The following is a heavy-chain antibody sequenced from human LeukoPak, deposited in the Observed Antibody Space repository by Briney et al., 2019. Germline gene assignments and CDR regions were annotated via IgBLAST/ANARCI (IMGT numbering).Heavy chain of an antibody. CDR2: ISGSGGST. V-gene: IGHV3-23*01. D-gene: IGHD3-3*01. J-gene: IGHJ4*02. Sequence: GGSLRLSCAASGFTFSSYAMSWVRQAPGKGLEWVSAISGSGGSTYYADSVKGRFTISRDNSKNTLYLQMNSLRAEDTAVYYCAKHGPSRFLEWLPPYYFDYWGQGTLVTVSS. CDR1: GFTFSSYA. CDR3: AKHGPSRFLEWLPPYYFDY.